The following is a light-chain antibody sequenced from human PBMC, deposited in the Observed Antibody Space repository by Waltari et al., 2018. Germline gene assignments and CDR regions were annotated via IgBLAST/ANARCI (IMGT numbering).Light chain of an antibody. CDR1: SSDVGNYNY. J-gene: IGLJ1*01. Sequence: QSALTQPASVSGSTGQSITISCTGTSSDVGNYNYVSWYQQHPGKAPKLMIYEVINRPAGVSNRFSGSKSGNTASLTIAGLQTEDEADYYCSSYATSSPYVFGTGTQVTVL. CDR2: EVI. CDR3: SSYATSSPYV. V-gene: IGLV2-14*01.